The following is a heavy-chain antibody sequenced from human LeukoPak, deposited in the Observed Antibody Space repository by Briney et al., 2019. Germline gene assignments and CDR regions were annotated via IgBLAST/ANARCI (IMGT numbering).Heavy chain of an antibody. D-gene: IGHD3-22*01. CDR2: IYHSGNT. J-gene: IGHJ4*02. V-gene: IGHV4-4*02. CDR1: GCSISSNNW. Sequence: SESLTLTCAASGCSISSNNWCRGRRHPPRELLELTVKIYHSGNTNYKPSVKSRFTISVDKSKNPFSLQLSCVTAADTAVYYCASFDSSGYYLVGIRDYWGQGTLVSVFS. CDR3: ASFDSSGYYLVGIRDY.